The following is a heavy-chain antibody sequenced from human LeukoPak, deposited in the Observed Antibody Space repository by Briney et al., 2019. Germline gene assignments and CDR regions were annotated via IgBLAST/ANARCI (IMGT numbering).Heavy chain of an antibody. CDR1: GGSISSSSYY. V-gene: IGHV4-39*01. CDR3: ARSGLGYCSGSSCYSGSHFDY. Sequence: PSETLSLTCTVSGGSISSSSYYWGWIRQPPGKGLEWIGSIYYSGSTYYNPSLKSRVTISVDTSKNQFSLKLSSVTAADTAVYYCARSGLGYCSGSSCYSGSHFDYWGQGTLVTVSS. D-gene: IGHD2-15*01. CDR2: IYYSGST. J-gene: IGHJ4*02.